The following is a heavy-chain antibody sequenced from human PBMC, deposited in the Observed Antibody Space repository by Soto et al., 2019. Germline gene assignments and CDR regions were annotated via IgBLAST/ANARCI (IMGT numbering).Heavy chain of an antibody. CDR3: ASSTYSSSWYYFDY. V-gene: IGHV1-18*01. Sequence: ASVKVSCKASGYTFTSYGISWVRQAPGQGLEWMGWISAYNGNTNYAQKLQGRVTMTTDTSTSTAYMELRSLRSDDTAVYYCASSTYSSSWYYFDYWGQGTQVTVSS. CDR2: ISAYNGNT. J-gene: IGHJ4*02. D-gene: IGHD6-13*01. CDR1: GYTFTSYG.